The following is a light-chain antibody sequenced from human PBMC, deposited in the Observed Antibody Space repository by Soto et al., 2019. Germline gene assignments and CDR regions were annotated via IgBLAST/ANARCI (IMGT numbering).Light chain of an antibody. Sequence: EIVLTQYPGTLSLSPGERATLSCRASQSVSSSYLAWYQQKPGQPPRLLIYGASSRATGIPDRFSGSGSGTDFTLTITRLEPEDFAVYYCQHYRTSFGGGTKVEIK. CDR1: QSVSSSY. CDR2: GAS. V-gene: IGKV3-20*01. J-gene: IGKJ4*01. CDR3: QHYRTS.